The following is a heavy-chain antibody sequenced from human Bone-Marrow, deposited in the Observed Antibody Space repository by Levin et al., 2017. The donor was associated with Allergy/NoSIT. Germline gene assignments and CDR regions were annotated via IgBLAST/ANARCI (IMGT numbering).Heavy chain of an antibody. D-gene: IGHD2-2*01. V-gene: IGHV3-33*01. CDR3: AREGCSSTSCYYYYMDV. J-gene: IGHJ6*03. CDR1: GFTFSSYG. CDR2: IWYDGSNK. Sequence: GESLKISCAASGFTFSSYGMHWVRQAPGKGLEWVAVIWYDGSNKYYADSVKGRFTISRDNSKNTLYLQMNSLRAEDTAVYYCAREGCSSTSCYYYYMDVWGKGTTVTVSS.